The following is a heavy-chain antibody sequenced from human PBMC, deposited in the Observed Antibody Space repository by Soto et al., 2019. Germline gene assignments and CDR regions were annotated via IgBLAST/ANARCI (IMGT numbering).Heavy chain of an antibody. CDR3: AKDRTVAARNFDY. Sequence: GGSLRRSCAASGFAFSNYAMHWVRQAPGKGLEWVSSISTSIDATYYADSVKGRFTISRDDSKNTLYLQMNSLRAEDSAVYYCAKDRTVAARNFDYWGQGT. CDR2: ISTSIDAT. V-gene: IGHV3-23*01. D-gene: IGHD6-6*01. J-gene: IGHJ4*02. CDR1: GFAFSNYA.